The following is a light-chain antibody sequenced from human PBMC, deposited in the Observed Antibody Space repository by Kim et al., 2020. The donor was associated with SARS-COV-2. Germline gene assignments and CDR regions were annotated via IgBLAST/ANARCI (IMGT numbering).Light chain of an antibody. J-gene: IGKJ5*01. V-gene: IGKV1-16*01. CDR1: QGISDN. CDR3: QQYNSHPIT. CDR2: GPS. Sequence: DIQLTQSPSSLSTSLGDTVTITCRASQGISDNLAWFQQKPGEAPKSLIYGPSTLQGGVPSRFSGTGSGKDFTLTITSLQPDDLAIYFCQQYNSHPITFGQGTRLEIK.